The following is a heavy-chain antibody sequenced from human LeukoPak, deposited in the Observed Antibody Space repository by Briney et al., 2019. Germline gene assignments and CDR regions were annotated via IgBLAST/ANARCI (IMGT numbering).Heavy chain of an antibody. CDR1: GFTFSSYA. CDR2: ISGSGGST. Sequence: GGSLRLSCAASGFTFSSYAMSWVRQAPGKGLEWVSAISGSGGSTYYADSVKGRFTISRDNSKNTLYLQMNSLRAEDTAVYYCAKTKKIVGATPSPTPFDYWGQGTLVTVSS. D-gene: IGHD1-26*01. J-gene: IGHJ4*02. CDR3: AKTKKIVGATPSPTPFDY. V-gene: IGHV3-23*01.